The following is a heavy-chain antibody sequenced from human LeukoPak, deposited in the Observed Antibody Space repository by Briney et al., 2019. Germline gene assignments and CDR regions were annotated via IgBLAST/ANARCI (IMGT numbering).Heavy chain of an antibody. CDR3: ARGRSGGYSDY. CDR2: ISSSSNAE. V-gene: IGHV3-48*04. Sequence: GGSLRLSCEASGFTFSSYSVIWVRQAPGKGLEWVSYISSSSNAELYADSVKGRFTISRDNAKNSLFLQMNSLRAEDTAVYYCARGRSGGYSDYWGQGTLVTVSS. CDR1: GFTFSSYS. D-gene: IGHD3-10*01. J-gene: IGHJ4*02.